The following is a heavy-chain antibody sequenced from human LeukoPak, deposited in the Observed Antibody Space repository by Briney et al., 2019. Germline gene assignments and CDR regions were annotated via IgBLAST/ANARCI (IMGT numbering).Heavy chain of an antibody. V-gene: IGHV1-2*02. CDR2: INPNSGGT. CDR3: ARADTVVVPVADY. Sequence: ASVKVSCKASGYTFTGYYMHWVRQAPGQGLDWMGWINPNSGGTNYAQKFQGRVTMTRDTSISTAYMELSRLRSDDTAVYYCARADTVVVPVADYWGQGTLVTVSS. D-gene: IGHD2-2*01. CDR1: GYTFTGYY. J-gene: IGHJ4*02.